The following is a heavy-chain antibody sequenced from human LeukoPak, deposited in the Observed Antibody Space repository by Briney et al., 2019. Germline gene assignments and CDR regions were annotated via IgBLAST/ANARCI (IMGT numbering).Heavy chain of an antibody. V-gene: IGHV2-70*04. CDR3: ARLYYDSSGSRDAFDI. CDR1: GFSLSTSGMR. D-gene: IGHD3-22*01. Sequence: SGPTLVNPTQTLTLTCTFSGFSLSTSGMRVSWIRQPPGKALEWLARIDWDDDKFYSTSLKTRLTISKDTSKNQVVLTMTNMDPVDTATYHCARLYYDSSGSRDAFDIWGQGTMVTVSS. CDR2: IDWDDDK. J-gene: IGHJ3*02.